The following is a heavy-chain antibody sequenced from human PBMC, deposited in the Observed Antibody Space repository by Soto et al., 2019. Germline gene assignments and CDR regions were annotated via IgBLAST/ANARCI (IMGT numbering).Heavy chain of an antibody. J-gene: IGHJ6*02. Sequence: LRLSCAASGFTFSSYGMHWVRQAPGKGLEWVAVISYDGSNKYYAGSVKGRFTISRDNSKNTLYLQMNSLRAEDTAVYYCAKDVSSSWSPTPYYYYGMDVWGQATTVTVSS. CDR2: ISYDGSNK. V-gene: IGHV3-30*18. CDR3: AKDVSSSWSPTPYYYYGMDV. CDR1: GFTFSSYG. D-gene: IGHD6-13*01.